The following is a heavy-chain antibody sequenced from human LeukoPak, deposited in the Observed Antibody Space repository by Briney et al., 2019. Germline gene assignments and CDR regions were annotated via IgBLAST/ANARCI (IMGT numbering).Heavy chain of an antibody. J-gene: IGHJ4*02. V-gene: IGHV3-48*03. CDR2: ISSSGSTI. Sequence: PGGSLRLSCAASGFTFSSYEMNWVRQAPGKGLEWVSYISSSGSTIYYADSVKGRFTISRDDAKNSLYLQMNSLRAEDTAVYYCARDALAVAGNVRDDFDYWGQGTLVTVSS. CDR1: GFTFSSYE. CDR3: ARDALAVAGNVRDDFDY. D-gene: IGHD6-19*01.